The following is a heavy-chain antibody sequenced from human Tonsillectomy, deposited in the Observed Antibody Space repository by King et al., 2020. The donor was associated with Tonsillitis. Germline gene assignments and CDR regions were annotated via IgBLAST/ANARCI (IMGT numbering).Heavy chain of an antibody. CDR2: IKEDGSDK. J-gene: IGHJ4*02. CDR1: GFSFTPYW. V-gene: IGHV3-7*01. D-gene: IGHD6-19*01. Sequence: VQLVESGGGLVQPGGSLRLSCAASGFSFTPYWMSWVRQAPGKGLEWVAIIKEDGSDKLYVDSVRGRFTLSRDSAKNSVYVQMNSLRADDTAVYYCTLGSGWLIDYWGQGTLVTVSS. CDR3: TLGSGWLIDY.